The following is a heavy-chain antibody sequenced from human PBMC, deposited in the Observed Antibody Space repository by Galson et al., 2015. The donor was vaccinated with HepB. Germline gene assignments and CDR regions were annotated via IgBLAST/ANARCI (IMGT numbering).Heavy chain of an antibody. CDR2: MNPNSGNT. CDR3: ARAITMVRGAPEGY. J-gene: IGHJ4*02. D-gene: IGHD3-10*01. CDR1: GYTFTSYD. Sequence: SVKVSCKASGYTFTSYDINWVRQATGQGLEWMGWMNPNSGNTGYAQKFQGRVTMTRNTSISTAYMELSSLRSEDTAVYYCARAITMVRGAPEGYWGQGTLVTVSS. V-gene: IGHV1-8*01.